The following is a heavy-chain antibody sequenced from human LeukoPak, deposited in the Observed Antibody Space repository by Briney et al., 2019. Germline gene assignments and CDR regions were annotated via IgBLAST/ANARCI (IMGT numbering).Heavy chain of an antibody. V-gene: IGHV1-69*06. CDR3: ARPEGGGIWGWFDP. Sequence: SLKLSCKASRGTFTSNAISCVRQAPGQGLEWMGGIMPIFGTPTYAQKFQGRVTFTADKSTSATYMELSSLRSEDTAIYYCARPEGGGIWGWFDPWGQGTLVTVSS. D-gene: IGHD2-15*01. CDR2: IMPIFGTP. J-gene: IGHJ5*02. CDR1: RGTFTSNA.